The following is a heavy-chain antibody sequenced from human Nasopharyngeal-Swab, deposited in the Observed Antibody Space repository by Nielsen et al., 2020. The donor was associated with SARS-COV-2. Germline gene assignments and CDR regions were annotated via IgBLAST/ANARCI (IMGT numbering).Heavy chain of an antibody. D-gene: IGHD5-12*01. V-gene: IGHV1-69*10. Sequence: WVGQAPGQGLEWMGGTVPALGLPNYAQKFRGRVTISADRSTTTSYLELSSLRSEDTAIYYCAREGEYGAYDAPDYWGQGTLVTVSS. CDR3: AREGEYGAYDAPDY. J-gene: IGHJ4*02. CDR2: TVPALGLP.